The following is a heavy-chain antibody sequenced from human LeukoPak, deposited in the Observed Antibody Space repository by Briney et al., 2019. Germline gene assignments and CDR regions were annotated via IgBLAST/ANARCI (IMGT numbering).Heavy chain of an antibody. CDR2: ISTYNADT. CDR3: ARNTGTYGYWFDP. CDR1: GYTFTSYG. Sequence: ASVRVSCKASGYTFTSYGISWVRQAPGQGLEWMGWISTYNADTDYAQKFQGRVTITRDTSASTAYMELSSLRSEDTAVYYCARNTGTYGYWFDPWGQGTLVTVSS. D-gene: IGHD1-14*01. J-gene: IGHJ5*02. V-gene: IGHV1-18*01.